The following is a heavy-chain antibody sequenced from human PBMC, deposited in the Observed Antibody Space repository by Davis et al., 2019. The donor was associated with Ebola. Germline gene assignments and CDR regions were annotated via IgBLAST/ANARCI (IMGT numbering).Heavy chain of an antibody. V-gene: IGHV3-53*01. J-gene: IGHJ6*02. D-gene: IGHD3-10*01. Sequence: GGSLRLSCAASGFTVSSNYMSWVRQAPGKGLEWVSVIYSGGSTYYADSVKGRFTISRHNSKNTLYLQMNSLRAEDTAVYYCARGSFHYYYYGMDVWGQGTTVTVSS. CDR3: ARGSFHYYYYGMDV. CDR2: IYSGGST. CDR1: GFTVSSNY.